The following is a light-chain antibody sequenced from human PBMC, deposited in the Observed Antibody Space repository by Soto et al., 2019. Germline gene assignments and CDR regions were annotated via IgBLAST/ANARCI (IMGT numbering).Light chain of an antibody. J-gene: IGKJ2*01. CDR2: GAS. Sequence: EIVLAQSPGTLSLSPGERATLSCRASQSISRRYLAWYQQKRGQAPRLLIYGASSRATGIPDRFSGSGSGSDFTLTISRLEPEDFAVYYCQQLQNAPNTFGQGTKLEIK. V-gene: IGKV3-20*01. CDR1: QSISRRY. CDR3: QQLQNAPNT.